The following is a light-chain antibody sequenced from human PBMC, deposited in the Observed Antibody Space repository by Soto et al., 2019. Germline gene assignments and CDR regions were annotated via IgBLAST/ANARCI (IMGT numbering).Light chain of an antibody. CDR1: QGISRA. CDR2: AAS. J-gene: IGKJ4*01. V-gene: IGKV1-27*01. Sequence: DVHMTQSPSSLSAYVGDRVTITCRASQGISRALAWYQQKPGKAPKLLSYAASTLQSGVPSRFSGSGSGTDFTLTISSLKPEDVAIYYCQKYDSAPLTFEGGTKVEIK. CDR3: QKYDSAPLT.